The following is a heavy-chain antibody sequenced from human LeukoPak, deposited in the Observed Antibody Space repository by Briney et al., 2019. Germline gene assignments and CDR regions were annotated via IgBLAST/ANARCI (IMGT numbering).Heavy chain of an antibody. D-gene: IGHD2-2*01. Sequence: SVTVSCKASGGTFSSYAISWVRQAPGQGLEWMGGIIPIFGTANYAQKFQGRVTITADESTSTAYMELSSLRSEDTAVYYCARDPFRYCSSTSCSDYYYYGMDVWGQGTTVTVSS. CDR2: IIPIFGTA. J-gene: IGHJ6*02. V-gene: IGHV1-69*01. CDR1: GGTFSSYA. CDR3: ARDPFRYCSSTSCSDYYYYGMDV.